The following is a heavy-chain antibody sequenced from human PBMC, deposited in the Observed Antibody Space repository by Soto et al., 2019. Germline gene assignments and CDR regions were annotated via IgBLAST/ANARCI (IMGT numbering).Heavy chain of an antibody. CDR1: GFTFSSYW. J-gene: IGHJ6*03. D-gene: IGHD6-6*01. CDR3: ARAGGISSSRPYYYYYMDV. Sequence: GGSLRLSCAASGFTFSSYWMSWVRQAPGKGLEWVANIKQDGSEKYYVDSVKGRFTISRDNAKNSLYLQMNSLRAEDTAVYYCARAGGISSSRPYYYYYMDVWGKGTTVTVSS. V-gene: IGHV3-7*01. CDR2: IKQDGSEK.